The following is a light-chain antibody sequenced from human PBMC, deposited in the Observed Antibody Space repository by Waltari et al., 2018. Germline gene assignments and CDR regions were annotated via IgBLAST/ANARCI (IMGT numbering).Light chain of an antibody. CDR2: DVS. CDR1: SSDAGGYNY. J-gene: IGLJ1*01. Sequence: QSALTQPASVSGSPGQSITISCTGTSSDAGGYNYASWYQQHPGKDPKLMIYDVSNRPSGVSNRFSGSKSGNTASLTISGLQAEDEADYYCSSYTSSSTLYVFGTGTNVTVL. V-gene: IGLV2-14*03. CDR3: SSYTSSSTLYV.